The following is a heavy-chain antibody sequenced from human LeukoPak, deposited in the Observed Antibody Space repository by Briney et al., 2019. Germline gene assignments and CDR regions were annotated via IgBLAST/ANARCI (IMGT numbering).Heavy chain of an antibody. CDR1: GGSISSYY. J-gene: IGHJ3*02. D-gene: IGHD5-24*01. CDR2: IYYSGST. V-gene: IGHV4-59*08. CDR3: ASHKRRRVAFDI. Sequence: PSETLSLTCTVSGGSISSYYWSWIRQPPGKGLEWIGYIYYSGSTNYNPSLKSRVTISVDTSKNQFSLKLSSVTAADTAVYYCASHKRRRVAFDIWRQGTIVTASS.